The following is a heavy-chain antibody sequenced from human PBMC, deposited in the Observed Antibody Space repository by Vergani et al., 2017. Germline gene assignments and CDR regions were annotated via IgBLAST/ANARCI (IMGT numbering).Heavy chain of an antibody. CDR1: GFTFSSYA. Sequence: EVQLVESGGGLVQPGGSLRLSCAASGFTFSSYAMSWVRQAPGKGLEWVSSISGSGGSTYYADSVKGRFTLSRDNSKNTLYLQMNSLRAEDTAVYYCASKDYYDSSGTKHDAFDIWGEGRMVTVSS. CDR2: ISGSGGST. J-gene: IGHJ3*02. V-gene: IGHV3-23*04. CDR3: ASKDYYDSSGTKHDAFDI. D-gene: IGHD3-22*01.